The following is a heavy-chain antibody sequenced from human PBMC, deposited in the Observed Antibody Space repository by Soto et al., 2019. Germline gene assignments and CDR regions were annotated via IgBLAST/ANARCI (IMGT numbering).Heavy chain of an antibody. CDR2: ISTYNGNT. V-gene: IGHV1-18*01. CDR1: GYTFTSYG. CDR3: ARGGDPLGYYDSSGYYLNWFDP. J-gene: IGHJ5*02. Sequence: ASVKVSCKASGYTFTSYGISWVRQAPGQGLDWMGWISTYNGNTNYAQKLQGRVTMTTDTSTSTAHMELRSLRSDDTAVYYCARGGDPLGYYDSSGYYLNWFDPWGQGTLVTVSS. D-gene: IGHD3-22*01.